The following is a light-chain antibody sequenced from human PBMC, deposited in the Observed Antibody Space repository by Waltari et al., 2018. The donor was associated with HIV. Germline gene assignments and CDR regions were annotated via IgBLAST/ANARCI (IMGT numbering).Light chain of an antibody. Sequence: DIQMTQSPSFLSASVGDRVTIACRASQTVSNYLNWYQQKLGKAPKLLIYAISSLQTVVPSRFSGSGSGTDFTITISSLQPEDSATYYCQQTYNIPTFGGGTKVEI. J-gene: IGKJ4*01. V-gene: IGKV1-39*01. CDR2: AIS. CDR1: QTVSNY. CDR3: QQTYNIPT.